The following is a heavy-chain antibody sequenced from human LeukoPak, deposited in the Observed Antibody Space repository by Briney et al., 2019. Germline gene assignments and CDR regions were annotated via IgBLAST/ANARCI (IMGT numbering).Heavy chain of an antibody. CDR3: ARDTVVVRGEL. Sequence: SETLSLTCAVYGGSFSGYYWSWIRQPPGKGLEWIGEINHSGSTNYNPSLKSRVTISVDTSKNQFSLKLSSVTAADTAVYYCARDTVVVRGELWGQGTLVTVSS. J-gene: IGHJ4*02. CDR2: INHSGST. V-gene: IGHV4-34*01. CDR1: GGSFSGYY. D-gene: IGHD2-2*01.